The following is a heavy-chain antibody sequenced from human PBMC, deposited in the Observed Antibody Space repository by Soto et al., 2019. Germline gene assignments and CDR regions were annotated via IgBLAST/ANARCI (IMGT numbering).Heavy chain of an antibody. J-gene: IGHJ6*02. CDR1: GFTFSSYA. V-gene: IGHV3-23*01. CDR2: ISGSGGST. D-gene: IGHD7-27*01. CDR3: AKIPNDYYYGMDV. Sequence: EVQLLESGGGLVQPGGSLRLSCAASGFTFSSYAMSWVRQAPGKGLEWVAAISGSGGSTYYADSVKGRFTISRDNSKNTLYLQMNSLRAEDTAVYYCAKIPNDYYYGMDVWGQGTTVTVSS.